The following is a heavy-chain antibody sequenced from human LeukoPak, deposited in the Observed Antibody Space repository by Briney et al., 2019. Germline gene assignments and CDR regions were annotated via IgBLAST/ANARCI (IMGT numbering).Heavy chain of an antibody. CDR3: AKDNRDYYIDY. J-gene: IGHJ4*02. CDR2: INTDGSST. Sequence: GGSLRLSCAASGFTFSSYWMHWVRQAPGKGLVWVSRINTDGSSTSYADSVKGRFTISRDNSKNTLYLQMNSLRVEDTAVYYCAKDNRDYYIDYWGQGTLVTVSS. V-gene: IGHV3-74*01. D-gene: IGHD3-10*01. CDR1: GFTFSSYW.